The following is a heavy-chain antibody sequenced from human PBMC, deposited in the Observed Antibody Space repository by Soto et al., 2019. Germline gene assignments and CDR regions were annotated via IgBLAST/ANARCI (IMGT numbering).Heavy chain of an antibody. Sequence: PSETLSLTCTVSGGSISSSSYYCGWIRQPPGKGLEWIGSIYYSGSTYYNPSLKSRVTISVDTSKNQFSLKLSSVTAADTAVYYCARDRYVLRADLDIWGQGTMVTVSS. J-gene: IGHJ3*02. CDR1: GGSISSSSYY. D-gene: IGHD3-16*01. CDR2: IYYSGST. CDR3: ARDRYVLRADLDI. V-gene: IGHV4-39*02.